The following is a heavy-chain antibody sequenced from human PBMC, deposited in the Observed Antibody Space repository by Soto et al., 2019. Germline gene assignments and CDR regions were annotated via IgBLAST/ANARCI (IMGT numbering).Heavy chain of an antibody. Sequence: SETLSLTCPVSGGSISSGGYYWSWIRQHPGKGLEWIGYIYYSGSTYYNPSLKSRVTISVDTSKNQFSLKLSSVTAADTAVYYCARVVYDILTGYYDNWFDHWGQGTLVTVSS. V-gene: IGHV4-31*03. CDR1: GGSISSGGYY. J-gene: IGHJ5*02. CDR2: IYYSGST. CDR3: ARVVYDILTGYYDNWFDH. D-gene: IGHD3-9*01.